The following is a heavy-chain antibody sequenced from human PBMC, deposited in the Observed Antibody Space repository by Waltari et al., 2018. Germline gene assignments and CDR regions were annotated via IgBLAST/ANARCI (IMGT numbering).Heavy chain of an antibody. Sequence: EVQLVESGGGLVQPGGSLRLSCAASGITFSSYWMTWVRQAPGKGLEWVANIKQDGSAKFYVGTVMGRFTISRDNAKDSLFLQMNSLRAEDTAVYYCARGGSCHYFDYWGQGTLVTVSS. CDR1: GITFSSYW. J-gene: IGHJ4*02. V-gene: IGHV3-7*01. CDR2: IKQDGSAK. CDR3: ARGGSCHYFDY. D-gene: IGHD3-10*01.